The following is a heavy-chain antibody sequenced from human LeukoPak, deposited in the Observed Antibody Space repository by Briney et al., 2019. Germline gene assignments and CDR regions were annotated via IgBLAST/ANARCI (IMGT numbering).Heavy chain of an antibody. D-gene: IGHD3-9*01. J-gene: IGHJ3*01. CDR3: AKDQALRYFDGLDGIDV. CDR1: GFTFSSYG. CDR2: ISYDGSNK. Sequence: GGSLRLSCAASGFTFSSYGMHWVRQAPGKGLEWVAVISYDGSNKYYADSVKGRFTISRDNSKNTLYLQMDSLRGDDTAIYYCAKDQALRYFDGLDGIDVWGQGTMVTVSS. V-gene: IGHV3-30*18.